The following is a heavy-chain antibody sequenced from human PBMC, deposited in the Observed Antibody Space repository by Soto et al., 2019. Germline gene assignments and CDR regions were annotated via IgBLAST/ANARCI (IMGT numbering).Heavy chain of an antibody. D-gene: IGHD2-8*01. Sequence: QVQLMQSGAEVKKPGSSVKVSCKASGGTFSSYAISWVRQAPGQGLEWMGGIIPIFGTANYAQKFQGRVTITADESTSTAYMELSSLRSEDTAVYYCARDCTNGVCYAYYGMDVWGQGTTVTVSS. J-gene: IGHJ6*02. CDR3: ARDCTNGVCYAYYGMDV. CDR2: IIPIFGTA. CDR1: GGTFSSYA. V-gene: IGHV1-69*01.